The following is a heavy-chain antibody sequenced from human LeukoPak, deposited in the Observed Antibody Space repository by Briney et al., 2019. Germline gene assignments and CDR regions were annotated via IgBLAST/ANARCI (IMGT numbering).Heavy chain of an antibody. CDR3: AGGGVPAASRY. V-gene: IGHV3-21*01. CDR2: ISSSSSYI. J-gene: IGHJ4*02. Sequence: GGSLRLSCAASGFTFRSYSMNWVRQAPGKGLEWVSSISSSSSYIYYADSVKGRFTVSRDNAKNSLYLQMNSLRAEDTAVYYCAGGGVPAASRYWGQGTLVTVSS. D-gene: IGHD2-2*01. CDR1: GFTFRSYS.